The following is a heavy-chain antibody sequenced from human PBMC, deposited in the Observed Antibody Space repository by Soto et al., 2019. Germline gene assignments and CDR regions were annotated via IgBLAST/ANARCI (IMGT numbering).Heavy chain of an antibody. J-gene: IGHJ4*02. CDR1: GCTFTSYG. D-gene: IGHD3-16*02. Sequence: ASVKVSCKASGCTFTSYGISWVRQAPGQGLEWMGWISAYNGNTNYAQKLQGRVTMTTDTSTSTAYMERRSLRTDDTAVYYCARDTPGSDYVWGSYRYTKTPFDYWGQGTLVTVSS. CDR3: ARDTPGSDYVWGSYRYTKTPFDY. V-gene: IGHV1-18*01. CDR2: ISAYNGNT.